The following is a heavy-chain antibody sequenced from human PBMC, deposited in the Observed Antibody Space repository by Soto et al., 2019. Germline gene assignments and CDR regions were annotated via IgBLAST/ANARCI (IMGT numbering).Heavy chain of an antibody. J-gene: IGHJ3*02. V-gene: IGHV3-23*01. CDR3: AKATATGGGAFDI. CDR1: GFICTSYD. D-gene: IGHD2-8*02. Sequence: AVGSLRLSCAASGFICTSYDMSWVRQVPGKGLEWVSTVLVGGNTYYADSVKGRFTISRDRSENTVFLQMNSLTAGDTAVYYCAKATATGGGAFDICGQGTMVTVS. CDR2: VLVGGNT.